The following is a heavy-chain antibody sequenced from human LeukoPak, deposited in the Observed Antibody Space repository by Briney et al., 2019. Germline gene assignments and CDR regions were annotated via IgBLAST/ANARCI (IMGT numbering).Heavy chain of an antibody. CDR2: ISGSGGSA. Sequence: GGSLRLSCAASGFTSSSSAMSWVRQAPGKGLEWISTISGSGGSAYYADSVKGRFTISRDNSKNTLYLQMNSLRAEDTAVYYCARTYSSSSYSPFDYWGQGTLVTVSS. CDR3: ARTYSSSSYSPFDY. D-gene: IGHD6-13*01. CDR1: GFTSSSSA. V-gene: IGHV3-23*01. J-gene: IGHJ4*02.